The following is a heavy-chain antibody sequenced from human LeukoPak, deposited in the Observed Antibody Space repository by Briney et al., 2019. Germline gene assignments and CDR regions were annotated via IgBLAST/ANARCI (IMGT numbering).Heavy chain of an antibody. J-gene: IGHJ4*02. D-gene: IGHD2-8*01. CDR1: GFTFSSYG. Sequence: PGGSLRLSCAASGFTFSSYGMHWVRQAPGKGLEWVADISYDGSNKYYADYEKSRFTISSDNSKNTLYLQINSLRAEDTAGDYGANMYGSRPFDYWGQGTLVTVSS. CDR3: ANMYGSRPFDY. CDR2: ISYDGSNK. V-gene: IGHV3-30*18.